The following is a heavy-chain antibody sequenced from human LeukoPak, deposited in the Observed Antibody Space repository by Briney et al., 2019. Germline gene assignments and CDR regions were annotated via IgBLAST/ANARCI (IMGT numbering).Heavy chain of an antibody. Sequence: SVKVSCTASGGTFSSYAISWVRQAPGQGLEWMGRIIPIFGTANYAQKFQGRVTITTDESTSTAYMELSSLRSEDTAVYYCARVVYSYGYDYWGQGTLVTVSS. CDR2: IIPIFGTA. CDR3: ARVVYSYGYDY. D-gene: IGHD5-18*01. CDR1: GGTFSSYA. J-gene: IGHJ4*02. V-gene: IGHV1-69*05.